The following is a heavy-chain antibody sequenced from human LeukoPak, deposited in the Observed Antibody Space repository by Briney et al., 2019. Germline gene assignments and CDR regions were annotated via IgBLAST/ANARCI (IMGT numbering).Heavy chain of an antibody. J-gene: IGHJ4*02. Sequence: AGGSLRLSCAASGFTFDDYAMHWVRQAPGKGLEWVSGISWNSGSIGYADSVKGRFTISRDNAKNSLYLQLNSLRAEDTAVYYCARAGSWFGELWQFDYWGQGTLVTVSS. D-gene: IGHD3-10*01. V-gene: IGHV3-9*01. CDR2: ISWNSGSI. CDR3: ARAGSWFGELWQFDY. CDR1: GFTFDDYA.